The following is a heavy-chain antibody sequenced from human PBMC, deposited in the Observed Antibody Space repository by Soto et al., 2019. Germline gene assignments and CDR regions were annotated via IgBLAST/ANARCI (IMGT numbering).Heavy chain of an antibody. CDR2: IDPSDSYT. J-gene: IGHJ6*02. V-gene: IGHV5-10-1*01. CDR1: GYSFTSYW. D-gene: IGHD6-13*01. CDR3: ARPIAGPSWAHYYYYGMDV. Sequence: AGESLKISCKGSGYSFTSYWISWVRQMPGKGLEWMGRIDPSDSYTNYSPSFQGHVTISADKSISTAYLQWSSLKASDTAMYYCARPIAGPSWAHYYYYGMDVWRQGTTVTVSS.